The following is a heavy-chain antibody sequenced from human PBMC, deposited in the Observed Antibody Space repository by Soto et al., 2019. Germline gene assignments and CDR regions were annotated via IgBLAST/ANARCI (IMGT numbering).Heavy chain of an antibody. CDR1: GFTVSSNY. Sequence: GGSLILSCAASGFTVSSNYMSWVRQAPGKGLEWVSVIYSGGSTYYADSVKGRFTISRDNSKNTLYLQMNSLGAEDTAVYYCARDMVRGMDVWGQGTTVTVSS. V-gene: IGHV3-66*01. CDR2: IYSGGST. CDR3: ARDMVRGMDV. J-gene: IGHJ6*02. D-gene: IGHD3-10*01.